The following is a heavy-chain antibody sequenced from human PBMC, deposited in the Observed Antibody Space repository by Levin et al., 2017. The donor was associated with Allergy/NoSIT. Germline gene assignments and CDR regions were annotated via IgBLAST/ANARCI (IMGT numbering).Heavy chain of an antibody. V-gene: IGHV3-21*01. D-gene: IGHD5-18*01. CDR3: ARDTAGVMLPMDY. Sequence: PGGSLRLSCAASGFTFSSYSMNWVRQAPGKGLEWVSSISSSSSYIYYADSVKGRFTISRDNAKNSLYLQMNSLRAEDTAVYYCARDTAGVMLPMDYWGQGTLVTVSS. CDR1: GFTFSSYS. J-gene: IGHJ4*02. CDR2: ISSSSSYI.